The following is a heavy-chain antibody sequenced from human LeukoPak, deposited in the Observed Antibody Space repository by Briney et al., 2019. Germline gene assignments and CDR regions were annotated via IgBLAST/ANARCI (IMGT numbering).Heavy chain of an antibody. V-gene: IGHV4-39*01. CDR2: IYYSGST. D-gene: IGHD6-6*01. CDR3: ARHGIIAARSTYFDY. CDR1: GGSISSSSYY. Sequence: SETLSLTCTVSGGSISSSSYYWGWIRQPPGMGLEWIGSIYYSGSTYYNPSLKSRVTISVDTSKNQFSLKLSSVTAADTAVYYCARHGIIAARSTYFDYWGQGTLVTVSS. J-gene: IGHJ4*02.